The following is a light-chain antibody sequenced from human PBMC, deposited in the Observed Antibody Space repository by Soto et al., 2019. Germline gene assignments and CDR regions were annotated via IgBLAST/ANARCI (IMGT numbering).Light chain of an antibody. V-gene: IGKV2-24*01. J-gene: IGKJ2*01. CDR1: QSLLHSDGSTY. CDR3: MQATQFPPYT. CDR2: KIS. Sequence: DIVLTQTPLSSAVTLGQPASISCRSSQSLLHSDGSTYLSWLPQRPGQPPRLLIYKISNRLSGVPDRFSGSGAGTDFTLKISRVEAEDVEVYYCMQATQFPPYTFGQGTKLEIE.